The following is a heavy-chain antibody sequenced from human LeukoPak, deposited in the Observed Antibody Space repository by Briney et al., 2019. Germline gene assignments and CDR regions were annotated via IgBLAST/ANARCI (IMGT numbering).Heavy chain of an antibody. CDR1: GYTFTGYY. D-gene: IGHD3-16*01. CDR3: AWGLTPDNWSDP. J-gene: IGHJ5*02. CDR2: INPNSGGT. Sequence: GASVKVSCKASGYTFTGYYMHWVRQAPGQGLEWMGWINPNSGGTNYAQKFQGRVTMTRDTSISTAYMELSRLRSADPAVYYCAWGLTPDNWSDPWGQGTLVTVSS. V-gene: IGHV1-2*02.